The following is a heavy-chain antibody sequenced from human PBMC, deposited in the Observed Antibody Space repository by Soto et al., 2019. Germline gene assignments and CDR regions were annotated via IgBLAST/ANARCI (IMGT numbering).Heavy chain of an antibody. CDR1: GGSFSCYY. J-gene: IGHJ6*02. Sequence: LSLTCAVYGGSFSCYYWSWIRQPPGKGLEWIGEINHSGSTNYNPSLKSRVTISVDTSKNQFSLKLSSVTAADTAVYYCARNGSYYDFWSGYYFGGGMDVWGQGTTVTVSS. CDR2: INHSGST. CDR3: ARNGSYYDFWSGYYFGGGMDV. D-gene: IGHD3-3*01. V-gene: IGHV4-34*01.